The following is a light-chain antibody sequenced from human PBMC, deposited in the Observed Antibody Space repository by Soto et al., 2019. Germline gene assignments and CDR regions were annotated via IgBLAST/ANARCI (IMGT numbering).Light chain of an antibody. J-gene: IGKJ4*01. V-gene: IGKV1-39*01. Sequence: DIQMTQSPSSLSASVGDRVTITCRASQSISSYLNWYQQKPGKAPKVLIYGAASLQSGVPSRFSGSGSGTNFTLTINSLQPEDYATYYCQQSYNIQAHTFGGGTKVDIK. CDR2: GAA. CDR1: QSISSY. CDR3: QQSYNIQAHT.